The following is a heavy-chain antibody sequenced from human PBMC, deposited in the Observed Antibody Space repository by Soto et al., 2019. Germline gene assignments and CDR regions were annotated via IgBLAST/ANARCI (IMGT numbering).Heavy chain of an antibody. CDR1: GGSISSSNW. CDR2: IYHSGST. D-gene: IGHD6-13*01. J-gene: IGHJ3*02. V-gene: IGHV4-4*02. CDR3: ARTGYSSSRYGASDI. Sequence: SETLSLTCAVSGGSISSSNWWSWVRQPPGKGLEWIGEIYHSGSTNYNPSLKSRVTISVDKSKNQFSLKLSSVTAADTAVYYCARTGYSSSRYGASDIWGPWTMVTVSS.